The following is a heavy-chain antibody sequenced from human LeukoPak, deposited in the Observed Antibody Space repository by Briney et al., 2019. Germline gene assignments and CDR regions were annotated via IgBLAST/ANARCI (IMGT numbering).Heavy chain of an antibody. D-gene: IGHD3-22*01. CDR1: GGSINNYY. Sequence: SETLSLTCTVSGGSINNYYWSWIRQPAGKGLEWIGRIYSGGSTNYNPSLKNRVTMSVDTSKNQFSLKLSSVTAADTAVYYCARGGGYYGFDYWGQGTLVTVSS. J-gene: IGHJ4*02. CDR2: IYSGGST. CDR3: ARGGGYYGFDY. V-gene: IGHV4-4*07.